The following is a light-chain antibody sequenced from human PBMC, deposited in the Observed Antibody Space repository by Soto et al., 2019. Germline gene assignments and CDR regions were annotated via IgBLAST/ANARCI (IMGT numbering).Light chain of an antibody. CDR3: QSYDSSTHVV. Sequence: NFMLTQPHSVSESPGKTVTISCTRSSGSIASNYVQWYQQRPGSAPTTVIYEDNQRPSGVPDRFSGSIDSSSNPASLTISGLKTEDEADYYCQSYDSSTHVVFGGETKVTVL. J-gene: IGLJ2*01. CDR2: EDN. CDR1: SGSIASNY. V-gene: IGLV6-57*04.